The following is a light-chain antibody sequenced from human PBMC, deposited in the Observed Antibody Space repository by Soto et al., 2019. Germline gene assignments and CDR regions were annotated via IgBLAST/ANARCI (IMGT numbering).Light chain of an antibody. CDR3: SSYAGSNNFEV. V-gene: IGLV2-8*01. J-gene: IGLJ3*02. CDR2: EVS. Sequence: QSALNQPPSASGSPGQSVTISCTGTSSDVGGYNYVSWYQQHPVKAPKLMIYEVSKRPSGVPDRFSGSKSGNTASLTVSGLQAEDEADYYCSSYAGSNNFEVFGGGTKLTVL. CDR1: SSDVGGYNY.